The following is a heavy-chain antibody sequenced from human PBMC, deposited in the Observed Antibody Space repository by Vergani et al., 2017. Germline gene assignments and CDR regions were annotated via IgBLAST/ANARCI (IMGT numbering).Heavy chain of an antibody. CDR1: GFTFDDYA. CDR2: ISWNSGSI. V-gene: IGHV3-9*03. J-gene: IGHJ6*02. CDR3: AKDRWYRGGWYGGYGMDV. D-gene: IGHD6-19*01. Sequence: EVQLVESGGGLVQPGRSLRLSCAASGFTFDDYAMHWVRQAPGKGLEWVSGISWNSGSIGYADSVKGRFTISRDNAKNSLYLQMNSLRAEDMALYYCAKDRWYRGGWYGGYGMDVWGQGTTVTVSS.